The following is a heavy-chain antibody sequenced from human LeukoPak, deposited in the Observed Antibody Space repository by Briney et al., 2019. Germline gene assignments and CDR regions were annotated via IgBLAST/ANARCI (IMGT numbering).Heavy chain of an antibody. CDR1: EFTFSSYA. V-gene: IGHV3-30*03. CDR3: ARLVWDTTMADGDIDS. J-gene: IGHJ4*02. Sequence: HPGRSLRLSCAASEFTFSSYAMHWVRQAPGTGLEWVAAISYDGSSKYYADSVKGRFAVSRDNSKNTLYLQMNSLRAEDTAVYYCARLVWDTTMADGDIDSWGQGTLLIVSS. D-gene: IGHD5-18*01. CDR2: ISYDGSSK.